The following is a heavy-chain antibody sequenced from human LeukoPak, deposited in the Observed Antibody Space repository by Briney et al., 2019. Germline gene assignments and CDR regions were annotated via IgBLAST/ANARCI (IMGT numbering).Heavy chain of an antibody. CDR2: TYYRSKWYN. Sequence: SQTLSLTCAISGDSVSSNSAAWNWIRQSPSRGLEWLGRTYYRSKWYNDYAVSVKSRITISPDTSKNQFSLQLNSVTPEDTAVXXCARTLLQLDDAFDIWGQGTMVTVSS. D-gene: IGHD1-1*01. J-gene: IGHJ3*02. V-gene: IGHV6-1*01. CDR3: ARTLLQLDDAFDI. CDR1: GDSVSSNSAA.